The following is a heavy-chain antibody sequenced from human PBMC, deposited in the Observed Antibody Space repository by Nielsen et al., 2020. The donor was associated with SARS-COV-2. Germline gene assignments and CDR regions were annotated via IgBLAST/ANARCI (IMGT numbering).Heavy chain of an antibody. CDR1: GGSISSGGYY. CDR2: IYYSGST. CDR3: ARKRDYGGYDF. V-gene: IGHV4-31*03. D-gene: IGHD4-23*01. J-gene: IGHJ4*02. Sequence: SETLSLTCTVSGGSISSGGYYWSWIRQHPGKGLEWIGYIYYSGSTYYNPSLKSRVSISVDTSNNQFSLKLSSVTAADTAVYYCARKRDYGGYDFLGQGTLVTVTS.